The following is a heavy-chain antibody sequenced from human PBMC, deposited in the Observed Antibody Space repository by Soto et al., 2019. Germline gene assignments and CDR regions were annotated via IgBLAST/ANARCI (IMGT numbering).Heavy chain of an antibody. D-gene: IGHD4-17*01. CDR2: INHSGST. CDR3: ARGVYGDTDYYYYMDV. V-gene: IGHV4-34*01. CDR1: GGSFSGYY. Sequence: SETLSLTCAVYGGSFSGYYWSWIRQPPGKGLEWIGEINHSGSTNYNPSLKSRVTISVDTSKNQFSLKLSSVTAADTAVYYCARGVYGDTDYYYYMDVWGKGTTVTVSS. J-gene: IGHJ6*03.